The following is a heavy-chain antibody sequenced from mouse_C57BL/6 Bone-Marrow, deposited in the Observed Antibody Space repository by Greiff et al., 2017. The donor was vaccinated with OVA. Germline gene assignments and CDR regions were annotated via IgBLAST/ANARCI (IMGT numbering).Heavy chain of an antibody. V-gene: IGHV3-6*01. J-gene: IGHJ4*01. CDR2: ISYAGSN. D-gene: IGHD1-1*01. CDR3: AREPHYYGSNYAMDY. Sequence: EVKLMESGPGLVKPSQSLSLTCSVTGYSITSGYYWNWLRQFPGNKLEWMAYISYAGSNNYNPSLKNRISITRDTSENQFFLKLNSVTTEDTATYYCAREPHYYGSNYAMDYWGQGTSVTVSS. CDR1: GYSITSGYY.